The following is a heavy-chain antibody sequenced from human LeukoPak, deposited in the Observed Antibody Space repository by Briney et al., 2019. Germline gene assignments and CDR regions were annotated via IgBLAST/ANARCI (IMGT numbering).Heavy chain of an antibody. CDR1: GGSISSGSYY. J-gene: IGHJ4*01. CDR2: IHYSGNT. Sequence: KASETPSLTCTVSGGSISSGSYYWTWIRQHPGKGLEWIGYIHYSGNTYSNPSLKSRVTISVDTSTNQFSLKLTSVTAADTAVYYCARRGFNYGFFDYWGQGTLVTVSS. D-gene: IGHD5-18*01. CDR3: ARRGFNYGFFDY. V-gene: IGHV4-31*03.